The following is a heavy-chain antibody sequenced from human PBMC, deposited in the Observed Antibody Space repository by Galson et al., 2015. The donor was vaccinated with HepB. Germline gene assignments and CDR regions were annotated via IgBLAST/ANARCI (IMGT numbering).Heavy chain of an antibody. CDR2: IDPSDSYI. Sequence: QSGAEVKKPGESLGISCKGSGYSFTKYWISWVRQMPGKGLEWMGRIDPSDSYISYSPSFQGHVTISGDKSISTAYLQWSSLTASDTAIYYCARTYSGYKTRFWYFDLWGRGTLV. CDR1: GYSFTKYW. D-gene: IGHD5-12*01. V-gene: IGHV5-10-1*01. J-gene: IGHJ2*01. CDR3: ARTYSGYKTRFWYFDL.